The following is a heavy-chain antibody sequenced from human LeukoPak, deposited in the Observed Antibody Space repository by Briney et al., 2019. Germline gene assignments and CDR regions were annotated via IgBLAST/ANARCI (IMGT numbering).Heavy chain of an antibody. V-gene: IGHV3-23*01. CDR1: GFTFSSYG. CDR3: ARDQFSLGH. CDR2: VSSGGNS. Sequence: GGSLRLSCTASGFTFSSYGMSWVRQAPGKGLDWVSAVSSGGNSNYADSVKGRFTISRDNSKNTLFLQMNSLRAEDTAVYYCARDQFSLGHWGQGTLVTVSS. J-gene: IGHJ4*02. D-gene: IGHD3-9*01.